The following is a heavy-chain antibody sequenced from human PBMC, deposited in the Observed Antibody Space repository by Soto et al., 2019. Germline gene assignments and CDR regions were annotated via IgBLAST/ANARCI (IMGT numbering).Heavy chain of an antibody. CDR3: ASQRVYYGSGSYQNPSDY. Sequence: PGESLKISCKGSGCSFTSYWISWVRQMPGKGLEWMGRIDPSDSYTNYSPSFQGHVTISADKSVSTAYLQWSSLKASDTAMYYCASQRVYYGSGSYQNPSDYWGQGTLVTVSS. J-gene: IGHJ4*02. V-gene: IGHV5-10-1*01. CDR2: IDPSDSYT. CDR1: GCSFTSYW. D-gene: IGHD3-10*01.